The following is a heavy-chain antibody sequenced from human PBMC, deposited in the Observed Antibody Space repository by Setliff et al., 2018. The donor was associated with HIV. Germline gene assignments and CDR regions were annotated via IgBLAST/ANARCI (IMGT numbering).Heavy chain of an antibody. CDR2: IYYSGST. CDR3: ARGFREYYDSSGYFLNWFDP. D-gene: IGHD3-22*01. V-gene: IGHV4-59*01. CDR1: GASISSYC. Sequence: SETLSLTCTVSGASISSYCWSWIRQPPEKGLEWIGYIYYSGSTNYNPSLKSRVTISVDTSKTQFSLNLSSVTAADTAVYYCARGFREYYDSSGYFLNWFDPWGQGTLVTVSS. J-gene: IGHJ5*02.